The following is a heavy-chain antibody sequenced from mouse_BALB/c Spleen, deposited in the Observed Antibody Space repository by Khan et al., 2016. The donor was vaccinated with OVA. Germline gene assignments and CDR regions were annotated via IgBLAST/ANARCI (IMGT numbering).Heavy chain of an antibody. V-gene: IGHV5-6*01. D-gene: IGHD4-1*01. CDR2: ISSGGDYT. J-gene: IGHJ3*01. Sequence: EVKLVESGGDLVEPGGSLKLSCAASGFTFSSYSMSWVRQTPDKRLEWVATISSGGDYTYYPDIVKGRFTISRDNAKNTLYLQLSSLKSEDTVMYYCASHLTGSFAYWGQGTLVAVSA. CDR1: GFTFSSYS. CDR3: ASHLTGSFAY.